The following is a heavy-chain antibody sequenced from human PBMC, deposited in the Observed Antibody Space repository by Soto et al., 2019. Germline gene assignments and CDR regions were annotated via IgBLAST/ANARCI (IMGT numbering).Heavy chain of an antibody. CDR3: ARRYFYGSGKYGLDV. CDR2: IYHSGST. V-gene: IGHV4-38-2*01. CDR1: GYSISTGFN. D-gene: IGHD3-10*01. J-gene: IGHJ6*02. Sequence: SETLSLTCAVSGYSISTGFNCAFIRPPPGKGLEWIGSIYHSGSTYYNLSLKSRVTISSDASKNQFSLKLSSVTAADTAVYYCARRYFYGSGKYGLDVWGQGTAVTVSS.